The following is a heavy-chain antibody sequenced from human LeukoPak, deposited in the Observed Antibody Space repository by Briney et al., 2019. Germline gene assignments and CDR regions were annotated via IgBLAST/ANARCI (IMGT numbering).Heavy chain of an antibody. CDR2: ISNNGGST. CDR1: GFTFSTYA. V-gene: IGHV3-64*01. Sequence: GGSLRLSCAASGFTFSTYAMHWVRQAPGKGLEYVSAISNNGGSTYYANSVKGRFTISRDNSKNTLYLQVGSLRAEDMAVYYCARDQDYCFDYWGQGTLVTVSS. CDR3: ARDQDYCFDY. J-gene: IGHJ4*02. D-gene: IGHD2-15*01.